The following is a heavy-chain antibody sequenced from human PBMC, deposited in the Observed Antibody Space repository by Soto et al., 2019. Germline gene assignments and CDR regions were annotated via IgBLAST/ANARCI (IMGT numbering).Heavy chain of an antibody. V-gene: IGHV4-4*02. CDR3: AREGERGYSIGY. CDR2: IHHSWST. J-gene: IGHJ4*02. D-gene: IGHD5-18*01. Sequence: QVQLQESGPGLVKPSGTLSLTCAVSGASISSGNWWSWVRRPPGKGLEWIGEIHHSWSTNYNPSRKSRVTILLDKSSNQFSLKLTSVTAADTAVYYCAREGERGYSIGYWGQGTLVTVSS. CDR1: GASISSGNW.